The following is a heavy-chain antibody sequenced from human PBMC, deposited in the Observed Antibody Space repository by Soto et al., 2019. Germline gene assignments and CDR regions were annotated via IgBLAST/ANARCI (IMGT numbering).Heavy chain of an antibody. J-gene: IGHJ4*02. V-gene: IGHV4-59*01. CDR1: GGSISSYY. CDR2: IYYSGST. CDR3: ARSYAPLGYYFDY. D-gene: IGHD4-17*01. Sequence: PSETLSLTCTVSGGSISSYYWSWIRQPPGKGLEWIGYIYYSGSTNYNPSLKSRVTISVDTSKNQFSLKLSSVTAADTAVYYCARSYAPLGYYFDYWGQGPLVTVSS.